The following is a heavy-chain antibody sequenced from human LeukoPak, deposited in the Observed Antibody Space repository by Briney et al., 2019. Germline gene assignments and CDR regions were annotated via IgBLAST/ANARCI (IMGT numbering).Heavy chain of an antibody. J-gene: IGHJ4*02. D-gene: IGHD3-22*01. CDR3: ARERDSATYYYDSSGYYVDY. Sequence: PSGTLSLTCSVSGDSISGFYWSWIRQPAGKGLEWIGRIYTSGSTNYNPSLKSRVTMSVDTSQNQFSLKLSSVTAADTAVYYCARERDSATYYYDSSGYYVDYWGQGTLVTVSS. CDR2: IYTSGST. V-gene: IGHV4-4*07. CDR1: GDSISGFY.